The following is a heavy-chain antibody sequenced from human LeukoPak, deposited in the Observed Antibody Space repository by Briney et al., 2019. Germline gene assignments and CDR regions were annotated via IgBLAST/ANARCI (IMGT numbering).Heavy chain of an antibody. CDR1: GYTFTSYG. J-gene: IGHJ3*02. D-gene: IGHD1-26*01. V-gene: IGHV1-18*01. CDR3: AVYSGSYNDAFDI. CDR2: ISAYNGNT. Sequence: SVKVSCKASGYTFTSYGISWVRQAPRQGLEWTGWISAYNGNTNYAQKLQGRVTMTTDTSTSTVYMALRSLSSDDTAVSYCAVYSGSYNDAFDIWGQGTMVTVSS.